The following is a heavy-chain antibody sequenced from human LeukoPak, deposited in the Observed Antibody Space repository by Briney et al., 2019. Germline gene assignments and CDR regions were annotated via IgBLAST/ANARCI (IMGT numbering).Heavy chain of an antibody. CDR1: GFTISSYW. Sequence: GGSLRLSCAGSGFTISSYWMAWVRQAPGRGLEWVAHIKQDGGEKNYVDLVKGRFTISRDNAKNSVYLQMNSLRVEDTAVYYCVRDDYLGYWGQGRLVTVSS. CDR2: IKQDGGEK. V-gene: IGHV3-7*05. D-gene: IGHD3-16*01. J-gene: IGHJ4*02. CDR3: VRDDYLGY.